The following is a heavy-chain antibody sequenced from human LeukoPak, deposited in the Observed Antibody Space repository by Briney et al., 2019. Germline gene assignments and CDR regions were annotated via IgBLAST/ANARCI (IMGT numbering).Heavy chain of an antibody. V-gene: IGHV3-21*01. CDR3: ARVMGGYSSSWPHYYYYYMDV. CDR2: ISSSSSYK. Sequence: GGPLRLSCAASGFTFSIYSMNWVRQTPGKGLDWVSSISSSSSYKYYADSVRGRFTISRDNAKNSLYLQMNSLRAEDTAVYYCARVMGGYSSSWPHYYYYYMDVWGKGTTVTVSS. D-gene: IGHD6-13*01. J-gene: IGHJ6*03. CDR1: GFTFSIYS.